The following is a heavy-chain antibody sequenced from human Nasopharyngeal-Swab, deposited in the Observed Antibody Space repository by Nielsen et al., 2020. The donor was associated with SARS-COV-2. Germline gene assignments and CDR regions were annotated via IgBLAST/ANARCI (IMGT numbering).Heavy chain of an antibody. D-gene: IGHD4-23*01. CDR2: IKQDGSEK. J-gene: IGHJ6*03. Sequence: WIRQPPGKGLEWVANIKQDGSEKYYVDSVKGRFTISRDNAKNSLYLQMNSLRAEDTAVYYCARVATTVVPRGFYYYYYYMDVWGKGTTVTVSS. CDR3: ARVATTVVPRGFYYYYYYMDV. V-gene: IGHV3-7*01.